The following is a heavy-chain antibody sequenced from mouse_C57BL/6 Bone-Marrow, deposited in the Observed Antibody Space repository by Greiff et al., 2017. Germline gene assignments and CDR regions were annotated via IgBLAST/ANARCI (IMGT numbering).Heavy chain of an antibody. D-gene: IGHD1-1*01. CDR1: GYAFSSSW. J-gene: IGHJ4*01. CDR3: ERSGSDFCGSSRILDARDY. Sequence: VQLVESGPELVKPGASVKISCKASGYAFSSSWMNWVKQRPGKGLEWIGRIYPGDGDTNYNGKFKGKATLTADKSSSTAYMQLSSLTSEDSAVYLCERSGSDFCGSSRILDARDYWGQGTSVTVSS. CDR2: IYPGDGDT. V-gene: IGHV1-82*01.